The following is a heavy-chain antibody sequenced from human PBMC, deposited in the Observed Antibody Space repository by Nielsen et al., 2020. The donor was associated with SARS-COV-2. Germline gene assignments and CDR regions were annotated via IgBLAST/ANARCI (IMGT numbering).Heavy chain of an antibody. J-gene: IGHJ4*02. CDR2: IYYSGST. CDR3: ARVRSSSWTPLDY. CDR1: GGSISSGDYY. V-gene: IGHV4-30-4*01. D-gene: IGHD6-13*01. Sequence: SETLSLTCTVSGGSISSGDYYWSWIRQPPGKGLEWIGYIYYSGSTYYNPSPKSRVTISVDTSKNQFSLKLSSVTAADTAVYYCARVRSSSWTPLDYWGQGTLVTVSS.